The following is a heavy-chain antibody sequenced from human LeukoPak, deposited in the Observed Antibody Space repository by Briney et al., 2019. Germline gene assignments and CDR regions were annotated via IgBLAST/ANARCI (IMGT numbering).Heavy chain of an antibody. CDR2: ISYDGSNK. CDR1: GFTFDDYG. CDR3: AELGITMIGGV. Sequence: GRSLRLSCAASGFTFDDYGMSWVRQAPGKGLEWVAVISYDGSNKYYADSVKGRFTISRDNSKNTPYLQMNSLRAEDTAVYYCAELGITMIGGVWGKGTTVTISS. D-gene: IGHD3-10*02. V-gene: IGHV3-30*18. J-gene: IGHJ6*04.